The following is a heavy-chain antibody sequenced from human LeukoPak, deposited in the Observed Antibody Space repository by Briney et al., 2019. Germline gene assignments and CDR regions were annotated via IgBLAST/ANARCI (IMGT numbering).Heavy chain of an antibody. V-gene: IGHV1-24*01. Sequence: ASVRVSCKVSGYTLTELSMHWVRQAPGKGLEWMGGFDPEDGETIYAQKFQGRVTMTEDTSTDTAYMELSSLRSEDTAVYYCASSAYGSGSYYNPLGYWGQGTLVTVSS. CDR1: GYTLTELS. CDR2: FDPEDGET. CDR3: ASSAYGSGSYYNPLGY. D-gene: IGHD3-10*01. J-gene: IGHJ4*02.